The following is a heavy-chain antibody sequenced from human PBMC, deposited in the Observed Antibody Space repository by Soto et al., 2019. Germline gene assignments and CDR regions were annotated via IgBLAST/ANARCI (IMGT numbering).Heavy chain of an antibody. J-gene: IGHJ4*02. V-gene: IGHV1-69*12. Sequence: QVQLVQSGAEVKKPGSSVKVSCKASGGTFSSYAISWVRQAPGQGLEWMGGSIPIFGTAKYAQKFQGRVTITADEATRTAYMELSTLRSEDTAVYYCARGGSYNGGSDWGQGTLVTVSS. CDR1: GGTFSSYA. D-gene: IGHD1-26*01. CDR3: ARGGSYNGGSD. CDR2: SIPIFGTA.